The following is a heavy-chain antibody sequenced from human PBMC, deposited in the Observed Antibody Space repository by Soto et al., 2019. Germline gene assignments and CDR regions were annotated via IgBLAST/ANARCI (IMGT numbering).Heavy chain of an antibody. CDR1: GGSISSYY. J-gene: IGHJ6*02. CDR2: IYYSGST. V-gene: IGHV4-59*01. D-gene: IGHD3-16*01. CDR3: ARAMGDWGTYYYYYGFDV. Sequence: SETLSLTCTASGGSISSYYWSWIRQPPGKGLEWIGYIYYSGSTNYNPSLKSRITISVDTSKNQFSLKLSSVTAADTAVYYCARAMGDWGTYYYYYGFDVWGQGTTVTVSS.